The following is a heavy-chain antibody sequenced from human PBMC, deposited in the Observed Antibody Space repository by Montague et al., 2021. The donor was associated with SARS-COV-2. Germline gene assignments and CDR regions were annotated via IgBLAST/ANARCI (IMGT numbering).Heavy chain of an antibody. J-gene: IGHJ5*02. CDR3: ARHQWSGGFGDSRVAFDP. CDR2: IYFSGST. CDR1: GASISSSAYY. Sequence: SETLSLTCTVSGASISSSAYYWTWIRQSPGKRLEWVGCIYFSGSTYYXPSLKSRVTIFEDTSRNQFSLKLSSVTAADTAVYYYARHQWSGGFGDSRVAFDPWGQGTMVTVSS. V-gene: IGHV4-39*01. D-gene: IGHD3-3*01.